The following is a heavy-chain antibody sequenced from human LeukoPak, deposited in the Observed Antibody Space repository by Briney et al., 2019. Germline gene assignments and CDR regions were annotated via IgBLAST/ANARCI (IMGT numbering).Heavy chain of an antibody. V-gene: IGHV6-1*01. Sequence: PSQTLSLTCAISGDSVSSNSAAWNWIRQSPSRGLEWLGRTYYRSKWYNDYAVSVKSRITINPDTSKNQFSLQLNSVTPEDTAVYYCARDRIMYSSGWYADAFVIWGQGTMVTVSS. CDR2: TYYRSKWYN. J-gene: IGHJ3*02. CDR3: ARDRIMYSSGWYADAFVI. D-gene: IGHD6-19*01. CDR1: GDSVSSNSAA.